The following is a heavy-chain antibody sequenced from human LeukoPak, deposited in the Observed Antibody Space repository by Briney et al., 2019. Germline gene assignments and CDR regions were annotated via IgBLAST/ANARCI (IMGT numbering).Heavy chain of an antibody. CDR3: AREIGGYCSGGSCGEGYFDY. J-gene: IGHJ4*02. CDR2: ISYDGSNK. V-gene: IGHV3-30*04. D-gene: IGHD2-15*01. CDR1: GFTFSSYA. Sequence: PGGSLRLSCAASGFTFSSYAMHWVRQAPGKGLEWVAVISYDGSNKYYADSVKGRFTISRDNSKNTLYLQMNSLRAEDTAVYCCAREIGGYCSGGSCGEGYFDYWGQGTLVTVSS.